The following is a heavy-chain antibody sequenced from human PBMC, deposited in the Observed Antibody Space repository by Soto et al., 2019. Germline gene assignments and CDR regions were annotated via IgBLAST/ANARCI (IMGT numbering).Heavy chain of an antibody. CDR2: INAGNENT. Sequence: VQLVQSGAEVKKPGASVKVSCKASGYTFTLHGIHWVRQAPGQRLEWMGWINAGNENTRYSQSFQDRVTITRDTSASTAYMELRSLRSEDTAVYYCARATYYSGSGSRYYFNYWGQGTSVTVPS. CDR1: GYTFTLHG. CDR3: ARATYYSGSGSRYYFNY. V-gene: IGHV1-3*01. J-gene: IGHJ4*02. D-gene: IGHD3-10*01.